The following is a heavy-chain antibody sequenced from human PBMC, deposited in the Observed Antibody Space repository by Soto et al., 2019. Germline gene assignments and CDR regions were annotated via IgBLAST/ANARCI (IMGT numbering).Heavy chain of an antibody. CDR3: ARVGSTSWD. J-gene: IGHJ4*02. CDR2: IDGAGRST. Sequence: EVQLVESGGGLVQPGGSLRLSCAASGFTFSSYWMHWVRQPPGKGLVWVSRIDGAGRSTNYADSVKGRFTISRDNATNKLYLQMHSLRAEDTSVYYCARVGSTSWDWGQGTLVTVSS. V-gene: IGHV3-74*01. CDR1: GFTFSSYW. D-gene: IGHD6-6*01.